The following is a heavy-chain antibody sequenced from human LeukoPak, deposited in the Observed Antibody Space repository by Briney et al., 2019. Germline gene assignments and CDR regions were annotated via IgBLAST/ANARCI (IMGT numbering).Heavy chain of an antibody. J-gene: IGHJ4*02. CDR3: AKQSAGSAAWYSLHYDF. V-gene: IGHV3-23*01. D-gene: IGHD6-13*01. CDR2: VDGGGGGT. CDR1: GFTLSSYA. Sequence: GGSLILSCAASGFTLSSYAMTWVRQAPGRGLEWVSSVDGGGGGTYYADSVKGRFTISRDNSKDTLYLQMNGLRAEDTAVYFCAKQSAGSAAWYSLHYDFWGQGTLVTVSS.